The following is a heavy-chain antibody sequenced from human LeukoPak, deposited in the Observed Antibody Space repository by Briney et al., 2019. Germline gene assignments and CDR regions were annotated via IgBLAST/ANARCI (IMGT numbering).Heavy chain of an antibody. Sequence: SETLSLTCTVSGGSISGYYWGWIRQPPGKGLEWIGYIYYSGSSNYNPSLKSRVTISVDTSKNQFSLELSSVTAADTAVYCCARQGGMVASGYYYYGMDVWGQGTTVTVSS. CDR1: GGSISGYY. CDR2: IYYSGSS. D-gene: IGHD1-26*01. CDR3: ARQGGMVASGYYYYGMDV. V-gene: IGHV4-59*08. J-gene: IGHJ6*02.